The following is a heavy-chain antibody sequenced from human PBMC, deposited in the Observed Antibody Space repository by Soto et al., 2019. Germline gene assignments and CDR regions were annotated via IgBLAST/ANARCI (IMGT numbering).Heavy chain of an antibody. J-gene: IGHJ4*02. CDR3: ARSEVRYFDWLFH. CDR2: ISHSGST. CDR1: GGSFSGYY. D-gene: IGHD3-9*01. Sequence: SETLSLTCAVYGGSFSGYYWTWIRQPPGKGLEWIGEISHSGSTNYNPSLKSRVTISVDTSKNQFSLKLSSVTAADTAVYYCARSEVRYFDWLFHWGQGTLVTVS. V-gene: IGHV4-34*01.